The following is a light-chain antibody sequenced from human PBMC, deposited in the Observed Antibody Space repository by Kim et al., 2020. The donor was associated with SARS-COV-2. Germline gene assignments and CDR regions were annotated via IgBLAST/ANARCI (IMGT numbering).Light chain of an antibody. Sequence: DIQMTQSPSSLSASVGDRVTITCRASQSISTYLNWYHQKPGKAPNLLIYAASSLQGGVPSRFSGSGSGTDFTLTISSLQPEEFVSSYCHQSNNATLLTFGAGTKVDIK. J-gene: IGKJ4*01. CDR1: QSISTY. V-gene: IGKV1-39*01. CDR2: AAS. CDR3: HQSNNATLLT.